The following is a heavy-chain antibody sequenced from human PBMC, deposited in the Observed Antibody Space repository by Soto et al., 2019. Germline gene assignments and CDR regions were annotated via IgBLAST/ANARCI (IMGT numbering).Heavy chain of an antibody. CDR2: IRSKAYGGTT. Sequence: QPGGSLRLSCKGSGFTFGYNAMSWVRQAPGKGLEWVAFIRSKAYGGTTEYAASVKGRFTISRDDSKSIAYLQMSSLKTEDTAVYYCTRAAGGYYACFDFWGQGTPVTVSS. CDR3: TRAAGGYYACFDF. V-gene: IGHV3-49*04. CDR1: GFTFGYNA. J-gene: IGHJ4*02. D-gene: IGHD2-2*01.